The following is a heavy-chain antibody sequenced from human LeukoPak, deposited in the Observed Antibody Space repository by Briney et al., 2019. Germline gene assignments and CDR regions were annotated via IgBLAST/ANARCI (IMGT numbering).Heavy chain of an antibody. CDR3: ARDFDTMARGVPLDY. CDR1: GFTFSSYW. Sequence: PGGSLRLSCAASGFTFSSYWMSWVRQAPGKGLEWVANIKQDGSEKYYVDSVKGRFTISRDNAKNSLYLQMNSLRAEDTAVYYCARDFDTMARGVPLDYWGQGTLVTVSS. CDR2: IKQDGSEK. J-gene: IGHJ4*02. V-gene: IGHV3-7*01. D-gene: IGHD3-10*01.